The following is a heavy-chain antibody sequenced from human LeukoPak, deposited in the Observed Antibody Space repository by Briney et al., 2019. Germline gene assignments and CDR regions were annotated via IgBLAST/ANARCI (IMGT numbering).Heavy chain of an antibody. V-gene: IGHV1-46*01. CDR1: GYPFTGNY. CDR2: IDPDRRTT. Sequence: GASVKVSCKPSGYPFTGNYINWLRQAPGQGLEWLGLIDPDRRTTVYAQKFQGRVAMTGDMSTSTVYMELRSLRSEDTAVYFCARLFGDCDDTIRSSYWHGHLDYWGQGALVLVSS. D-gene: IGHD2-21*01. J-gene: IGHJ4*02. CDR3: ARLFGDCDDTIRSSYWHGHLDY.